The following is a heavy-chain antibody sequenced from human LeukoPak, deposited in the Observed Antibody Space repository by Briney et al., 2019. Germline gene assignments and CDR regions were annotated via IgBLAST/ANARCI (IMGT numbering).Heavy chain of an antibody. CDR1: GFTFSRYS. Sequence: GGSLRLSCAASGFTFSRYSMNWVRQAPGKGLEWVSYISSSSSTIYYADSVKGRFTISRYNSRNMVYLQLNSLRPEDTAVYYCAKDKSSGFGDGAFDIWGQGTMVTVSS. J-gene: IGHJ3*02. V-gene: IGHV3-48*01. D-gene: IGHD6-19*01. CDR2: ISSSSSTI. CDR3: AKDKSSGFGDGAFDI.